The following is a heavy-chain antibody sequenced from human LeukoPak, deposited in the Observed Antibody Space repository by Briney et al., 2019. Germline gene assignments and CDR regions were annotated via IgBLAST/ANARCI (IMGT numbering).Heavy chain of an antibody. CDR2: INAYNGNT. J-gene: IGHJ4*02. CDR1: GYTFTYYV. Sequence: ASVKVSCKASGYTFTYYVISWVRQAPGQGLEWMGWINAYNGNTNDAQKFQGRVTMTTDTSTSTAYMELRSLRSDDTAVYYCARGEKPYDYWGQGTLVSVSS. V-gene: IGHV1-18*01. D-gene: IGHD1-26*01. CDR3: ARGEKPYDY.